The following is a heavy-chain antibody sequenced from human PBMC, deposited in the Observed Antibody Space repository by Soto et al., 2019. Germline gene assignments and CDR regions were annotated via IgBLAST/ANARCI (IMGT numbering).Heavy chain of an antibody. V-gene: IGHV6-1*01. CDR1: GDSVSSNGAC. D-gene: IGHD2-15*01. CDR3: ARVHCSAGTCLDGLDF. J-gene: IGHJ6*02. Sequence: SQTLSLTCVISGDSVSSNGACWNWIRQSPSRGLQWLGRIYYRSKWFHDYAASVESRMAINPDTSRNQFSLQLNYVAPEDTAVYYCARVHCSAGTCLDGLDFWGQGTTVTVS. CDR2: IYYRSKWFH.